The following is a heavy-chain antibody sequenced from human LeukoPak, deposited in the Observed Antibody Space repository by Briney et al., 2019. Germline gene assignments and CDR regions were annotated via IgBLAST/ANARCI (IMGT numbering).Heavy chain of an antibody. J-gene: IGHJ4*01. CDR1: GDSMRSFY. Sequence: SECMSPTWLVPGDSMRSFYWSWLLQQPGKGLYWIGYFYASSISQSNPSLVSRLCISLDRSWIHFSLQLISVTAANTAVYYCARRRGIYTGYYFDFWSQGALVTVSS. CDR3: ARRRGIYTGYYFDF. D-gene: IGHD2-2*02. V-gene: IGHV4-4*09. CDR2: FYASSIS.